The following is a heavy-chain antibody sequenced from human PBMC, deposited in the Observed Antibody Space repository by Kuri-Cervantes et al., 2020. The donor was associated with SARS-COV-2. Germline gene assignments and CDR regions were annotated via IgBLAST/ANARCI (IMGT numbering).Heavy chain of an antibody. J-gene: IGHJ4*02. D-gene: IGHD4-23*01. CDR2: IYPGDSDT. Sequence: GESLKISCKGSGYSFTSYWIGWVRQMPGKGLEWMGIIYPGDSDTRYSPSFQGQVTISADRSISTAYLQWSSLKASDTAMYYCARRAVVRGRGLDYWGQGTLVTVSS. CDR1: GYSFTSYW. CDR3: ARRAVVRGRGLDY. V-gene: IGHV5-51*01.